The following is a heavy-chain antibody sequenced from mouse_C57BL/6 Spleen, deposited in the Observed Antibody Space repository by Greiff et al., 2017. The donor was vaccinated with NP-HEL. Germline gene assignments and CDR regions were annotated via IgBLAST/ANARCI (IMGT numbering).Heavy chain of an antibody. J-gene: IGHJ3*01. V-gene: IGHV1-82*01. CDR2: IYPGDGDT. D-gene: IGHD3-2*02. CDR3: AGTAQAPWFAY. Sequence: QVQLKQSGPELVKPGASVKISCKASGYAFSSSWMNWVKQRPGKGLEWIGRIYPGDGDTNYNGKFKGKATLTADKSSSTAYMQLSSLTSEDSAVYFCAGTAQAPWFAYWGQGTLVTVSA. CDR1: GYAFSSSW.